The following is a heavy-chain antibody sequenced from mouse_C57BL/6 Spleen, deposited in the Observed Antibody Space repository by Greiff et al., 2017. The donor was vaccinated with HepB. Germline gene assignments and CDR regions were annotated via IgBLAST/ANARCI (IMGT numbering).Heavy chain of an antibody. CDR1: GYTFTSYW. V-gene: IGHV1-53*01. D-gene: IGHD2-14*01. J-gene: IGHJ3*01. CDR2: INPSNGGT. CDR3: AKRGYDGWIAY. Sequence: VQLQQSGTELVKPGASVKLSCKASGYTFTSYWMPWVKQRPGQGLEWIGNINPSNGGTNYNEKFKSKATLTVDKSSSTAYMQLSSLTSEDSAVYSRAKRGYDGWIAYWGQGTLVTVSA.